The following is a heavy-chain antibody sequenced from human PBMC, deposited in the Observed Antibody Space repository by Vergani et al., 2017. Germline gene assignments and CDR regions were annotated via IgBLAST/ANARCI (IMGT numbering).Heavy chain of an antibody. V-gene: IGHV3-33*01. CDR1: GFTLSSHA. CDR2: IWYDGSKE. Sequence: VDLVESGGGLAQPGGSLRLSCAGSGFTLSSHAMHWVRQAPGKGLEWVAFIWYDGSKEYYADSVKGRFTISRDNSKNTLYLQMNNLRAADTAVYYCVRDVRVSRTWGQGTLVAVSS. CDR3: VRDVRVSRT. J-gene: IGHJ3*01.